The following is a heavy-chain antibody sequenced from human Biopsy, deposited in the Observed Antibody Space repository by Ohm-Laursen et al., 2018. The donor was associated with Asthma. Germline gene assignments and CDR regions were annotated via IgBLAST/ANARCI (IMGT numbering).Heavy chain of an antibody. Sequence: ASVKVSCKTSGYTFNSAGITWVRQAPGQGLEWMGWISVYNGNTKVAQKLQDRVTMITDTSTSTAYMELRSLRSDDTAEYFCARAVDYSHYYGIDVWGQGTTVTVS. D-gene: IGHD3-10*01. CDR3: ARAVDYSHYYGIDV. V-gene: IGHV1-18*01. J-gene: IGHJ6*02. CDR1: GYTFNSAG. CDR2: ISVYNGNT.